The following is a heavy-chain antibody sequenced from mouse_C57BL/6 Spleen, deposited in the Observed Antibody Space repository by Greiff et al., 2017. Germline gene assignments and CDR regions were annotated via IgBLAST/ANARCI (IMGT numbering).Heavy chain of an antibody. CDR3: ARDYYGSSYNYYAMDY. D-gene: IGHD1-1*01. CDR2: ISDGGSYT. V-gene: IGHV5-4*01. CDR1: GFTFSSYA. Sequence: EVNLVESGGGLVKPGGSLKLSCAASGFTFSSYAMSWVRQTPEKRLEWVATISDGGSYTYYPDNVKGRFTISRDNAKNNLYLQMSHLKSEDTAMYYCARDYYGSSYNYYAMDYWGQGTSVTVSS. J-gene: IGHJ4*01.